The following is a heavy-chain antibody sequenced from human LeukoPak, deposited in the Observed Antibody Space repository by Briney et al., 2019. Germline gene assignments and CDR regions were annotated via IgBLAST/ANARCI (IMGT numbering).Heavy chain of an antibody. CDR1: GFTFSNYA. CDR3: ATHYDTSGYYYFDF. Sequence: GGSLRLSCVASGFTFSNYALSWVRQAPGKGLEWVSSIGGSVNATYYADSVRGRFTISRDNSKNTLYLQMSSLRAEDTAVYYCATHYDTSGYYYFDFWGQGTLVTVSS. V-gene: IGHV3-23*01. CDR2: IGGSVNAT. J-gene: IGHJ4*02. D-gene: IGHD3-22*01.